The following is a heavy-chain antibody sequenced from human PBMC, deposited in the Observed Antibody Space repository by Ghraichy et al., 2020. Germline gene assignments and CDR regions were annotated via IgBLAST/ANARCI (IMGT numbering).Heavy chain of an antibody. V-gene: IGHV4-34*01. D-gene: IGHD2-8*02. CDR1: GGSFSGYY. J-gene: IGHJ4*02. CDR2: INHSGST. Sequence: SQTLSLTCAVYGGSFSGYYWSWIRQPPGKGLEWIGEINHSGSTNYNPSLKSRVTISVDTSKNQFSLKLSSVTAADTAVYYCASRHCTGGVCYWYSSSWTFDYWGQGTLVTVSS. CDR3: ASRHCTGGVCYWYSSSWTFDY.